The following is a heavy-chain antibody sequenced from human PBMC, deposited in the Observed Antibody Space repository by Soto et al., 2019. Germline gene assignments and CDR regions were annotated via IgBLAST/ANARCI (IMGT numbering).Heavy chain of an antibody. CDR3: ARHSGRGAAGKVDY. J-gene: IGHJ4*02. Sequence: SETLSLTCTVSGGSISSYYWSWIRQPPGKGLEWIGYIYYSGSTNYNPSLKSRVTISVDTSKNQFSLKLSSVTAADTAVYYCARHSGRGAAGKVDYWGQGTLVTVSS. D-gene: IGHD6-13*01. V-gene: IGHV4-59*08. CDR2: IYYSGST. CDR1: GGSISSYY.